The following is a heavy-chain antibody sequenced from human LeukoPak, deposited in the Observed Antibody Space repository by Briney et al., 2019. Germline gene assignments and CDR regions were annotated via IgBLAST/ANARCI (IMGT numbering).Heavy chain of an antibody. CDR3: ARHSSYHGNFDY. V-gene: IGHV4-39*01. CDR2: IYHSGSS. J-gene: IGHJ4*02. D-gene: IGHD3-16*02. CDR1: GGSISSSSYY. Sequence: SETLSLTCTVSGGSISSSSYYWGWIRQPPGKGLEWIGSIYHSGSSYYNPSLKSRVTISVDTSKNQFSLKLSSVTAADTAVYYCARHSSYHGNFDYWGQGTLVTVSS.